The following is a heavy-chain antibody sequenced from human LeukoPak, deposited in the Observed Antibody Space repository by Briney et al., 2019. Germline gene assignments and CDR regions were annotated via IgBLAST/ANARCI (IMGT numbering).Heavy chain of an antibody. CDR1: GFTFSSYG. V-gene: IGHV3-30*02. CDR3: AKPSDITIFGVETNWFDP. J-gene: IGHJ5*02. D-gene: IGHD3-3*01. CDR2: IRYDGSTK. Sequence: GGSLRLSCAASGFTFSSYGMHWVRQAPGKGLGWVAFIRYDGSTKYYADSVRGRFTISRDNSKNTLYLQMNSLRPEDTAMFYCAKPSDITIFGVETNWFDPWGQGTLVTVSS.